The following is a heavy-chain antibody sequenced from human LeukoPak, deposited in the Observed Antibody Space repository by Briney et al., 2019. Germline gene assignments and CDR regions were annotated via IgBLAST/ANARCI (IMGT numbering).Heavy chain of an antibody. J-gene: IGHJ4*02. CDR2: ITGRSDKT. CDR1: GFSFNKYD. V-gene: IGHV3-23*01. CDR3: AKGGWLDD. D-gene: IGHD6-19*01. Sequence: GGSLRLSCAASGFSFNKYDMTWARPAPGKGLEWVSTITGRSDKTYYTDSVKGRFVTSRDNSKDTLYLQMNSLRAEDTALYYCAKGGWLDDLGQGALVTVSS.